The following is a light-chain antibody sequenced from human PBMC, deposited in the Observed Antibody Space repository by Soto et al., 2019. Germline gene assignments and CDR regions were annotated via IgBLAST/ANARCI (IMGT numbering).Light chain of an antibody. Sequence: IVLTQSAGTLSLSPGERATLSCRASQSFSSSYLAWYQQKPGQAPRLLIYGASSRATGIPDRFSGSGSGTDFTLTISRLEPEDFAVYYCQQYGSSPPLTFGQGTRLEIK. CDR3: QQYGSSPPLT. CDR1: QSFSSSY. V-gene: IGKV3-20*01. J-gene: IGKJ5*01. CDR2: GAS.